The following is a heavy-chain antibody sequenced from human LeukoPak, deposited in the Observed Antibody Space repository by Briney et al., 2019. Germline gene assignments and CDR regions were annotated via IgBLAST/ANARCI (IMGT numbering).Heavy chain of an antibody. D-gene: IGHD3-22*01. CDR1: GYSISSGYY. CDR3: ARARAMIVPFDY. CDR2: INHSGST. J-gene: IGHJ4*02. V-gene: IGHV4-38-2*02. Sequence: SETLSLTCTVSGYSISSGYYWSWIRQPPGKGLEWIGEINHSGSTNYNPSLKSRVTISVDTSKNQFSLKLSSVTAADTAAYYCARARAMIVPFDYWGQGTLVTVSS.